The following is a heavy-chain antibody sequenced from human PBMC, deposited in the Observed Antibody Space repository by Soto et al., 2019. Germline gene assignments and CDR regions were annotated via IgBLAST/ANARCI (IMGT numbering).Heavy chain of an antibody. Sequence: GESLKISCKASGYRFSSYWIGWVRQMPGKGLEWMGIIYPGDSDTRKSPSSQGQVTISADKSISTAYLQWSSLKASDTAMYYCARHREGSTSSERFDVWGQGTMVTVSS. V-gene: IGHV5-51*01. CDR2: IYPGDSDT. CDR1: GYRFSSYW. D-gene: IGHD6-6*01. CDR3: ARHREGSTSSERFDV. J-gene: IGHJ3*01.